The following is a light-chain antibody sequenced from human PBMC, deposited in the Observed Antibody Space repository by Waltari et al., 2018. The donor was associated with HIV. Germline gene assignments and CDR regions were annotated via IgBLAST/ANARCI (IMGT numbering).Light chain of an antibody. CDR3: TSYISSSSPV. CDR2: EVS. CDR1: SNDPRTYNS. Sequence: QSALTQPASVSGSPGQSITISCPRTSNDPRTYNSASWYPHHPGNAPKVLIYEVSNPPSGVSSRFSGSISANPASLTISGLQAEDEADYFCTSYISSSSPVFGGGTKVTVL. V-gene: IGLV2-14*01. J-gene: IGLJ3*02.